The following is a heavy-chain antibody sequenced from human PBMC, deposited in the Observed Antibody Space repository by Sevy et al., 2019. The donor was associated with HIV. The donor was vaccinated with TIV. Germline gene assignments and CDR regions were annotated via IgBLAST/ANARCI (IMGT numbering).Heavy chain of an antibody. J-gene: IGHJ6*04. Sequence: GGSLRLSCAASGFNFRNRNMNWVRQAPGKGLEWVSYISDSGTYIHYADSVKGRFTISRDNAKNSLFLQMNSLRAEDTAVYYCARDWALYINDLWSGSPVLDVWGKGTTVTVSS. CDR3: ARDWALYINDLWSGSPVLDV. V-gene: IGHV3-21*01. CDR1: GFNFRNRN. D-gene: IGHD3-3*01. CDR2: ISDSGTYI.